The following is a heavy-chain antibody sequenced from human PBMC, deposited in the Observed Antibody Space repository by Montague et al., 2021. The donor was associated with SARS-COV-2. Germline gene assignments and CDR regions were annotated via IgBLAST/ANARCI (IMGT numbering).Heavy chain of an antibody. J-gene: IGHJ6*03. D-gene: IGHD2-2*02. CDR1: GGSFSTYS. Sequence: SETLSLTCAVHGGSFSTYSWNWIRQPPGKGLEWIGAIQHGGSTNYNPSLKSRVTISADTSKNQFSLKLTSVAAADTAVYYCARLGDGVVPSPILGVAPYYSCDCMDVWGKCTSVTVSS. CDR3: ARLGDGVVPSPILGVAPYYSCDCMDV. CDR2: IQHGGST. V-gene: IGHV4-34*01.